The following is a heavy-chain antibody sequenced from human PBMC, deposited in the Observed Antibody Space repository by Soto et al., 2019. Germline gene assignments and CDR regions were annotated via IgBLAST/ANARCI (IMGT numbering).Heavy chain of an antibody. D-gene: IGHD3-3*01. CDR2: ISGDDGRGSAGDT. CDR1: GGGYLGGA. Sequence: PGVSLRKAGSAAGGGYLGGAGICNRQAPGKGLQWVSSISGDDGRGSAGDTYYADSVRGRFTISRDDSKNTLFLQMNSLRDEDTAVYFCARDGRARSAYSSDYYYFSGMDVWGQWTKVTVSS. V-gene: IGHV3-23*01. J-gene: IGHJ6*02. CDR3: ARDGRARSAYSSDYYYFSGMDV.